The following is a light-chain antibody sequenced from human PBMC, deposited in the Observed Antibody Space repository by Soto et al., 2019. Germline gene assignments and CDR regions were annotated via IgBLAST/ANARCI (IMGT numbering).Light chain of an antibody. CDR2: GVS. Sequence: EIVLTQSPGTLSLSPGERATLSCGASQSISSGHFAWYQQRPGQAPRLLMYGVSSRASGIPDRFRGSGSGTDFSLTITRLEPEDFAVYSCQYCDSPPTVGQGTRLDIK. J-gene: IGKJ5*01. CDR1: QSISSGH. CDR3: QYCDSPPT. V-gene: IGKV3-20*01.